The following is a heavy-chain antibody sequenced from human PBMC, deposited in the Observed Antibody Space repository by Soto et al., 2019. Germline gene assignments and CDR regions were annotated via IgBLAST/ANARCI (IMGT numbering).Heavy chain of an antibody. D-gene: IGHD3-3*01. V-gene: IGHV4-39*01. J-gene: IGHJ5*02. CDR3: ARSFGVANVRFDP. Sequence: QLQLQESGPGLVKPSETLSLTCTVSGGSIISTSYYWGWIRQPPGKGLEWIAIIYYSGSTYYNPSLKSRVTISVDTSKNQSSLKLSSVTAADTAVYFCARSFGVANVRFDPWGQGTLVTVSS. CDR2: IYYSGST. CDR1: GGSIISTSYY.